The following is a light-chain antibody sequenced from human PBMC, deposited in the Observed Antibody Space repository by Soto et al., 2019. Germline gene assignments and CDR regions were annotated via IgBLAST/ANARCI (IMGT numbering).Light chain of an antibody. V-gene: IGKV2-28*01. CDR3: MQALQTPWT. Sequence: DIVMTQSPLSLPVTPGEPASMSCRSSQSLLHRNGHNYLDWYLQKPGQSPQVLIYLGSNRASGVPDRFSGSVSGTDFTLKISRVEAEDVGVYYCMQALQTPWTFGQGTKVEIK. CDR2: LGS. CDR1: QSLLHRNGHNY. J-gene: IGKJ1*01.